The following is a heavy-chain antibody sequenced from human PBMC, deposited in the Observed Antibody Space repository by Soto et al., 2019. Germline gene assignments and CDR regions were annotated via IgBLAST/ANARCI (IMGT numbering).Heavy chain of an antibody. J-gene: IGHJ6*02. CDR2: IYYSGST. V-gene: IGHV4-31*03. D-gene: IGHD3-10*01. Sequence: SETLSLTCTVSGGSISSGGYYWSWIRQHPGKGLEWIGYIYYSGSTYYNPSLKSRVTISVDTSKNQFSLKLSSVTAADTAVYYCARGSEGYGMDVWGQGTTVTVSS. CDR3: ARGSEGYGMDV. CDR1: GGSISSGGYY.